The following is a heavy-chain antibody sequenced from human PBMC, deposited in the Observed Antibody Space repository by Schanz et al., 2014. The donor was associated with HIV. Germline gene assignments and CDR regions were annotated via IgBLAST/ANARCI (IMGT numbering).Heavy chain of an antibody. CDR3: ARITGEHYYAMDV. CDR1: GYIFTNND. V-gene: IGHV1-69*06. Sequence: QVQLVQSGAEVKEPGASVKVSCKPYGYIFTNNDINWVRQAPGQGLEWMGGIIPVFGTTNYAQKFQGRVTITADKSTNTAYMELRSLRSDDTAVYYCARITGEHYYAMDVWGQGTTVTVTS. D-gene: IGHD3-16*01. J-gene: IGHJ6*02. CDR2: IIPVFGTT.